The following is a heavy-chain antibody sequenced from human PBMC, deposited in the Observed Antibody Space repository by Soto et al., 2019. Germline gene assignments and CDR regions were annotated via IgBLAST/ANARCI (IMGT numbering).Heavy chain of an antibody. CDR3: ARGRADPRNWHFRHLTFFDY. J-gene: IGHJ4*02. Sequence: QVQLQQWGAGLLKPSETLSLTCAVYGGSFSGYYWSWIRQPPGKGLEWIGEINHSGSTNYNPSLKGRVTISVETSKDQFSLKLSSVTAADTAVYYCARGRADPRNWHFRHLTFFDYWGQGTLVTVSS. CDR1: GGSFSGYY. CDR2: INHSGST. V-gene: IGHV4-34*01. D-gene: IGHD1-7*01.